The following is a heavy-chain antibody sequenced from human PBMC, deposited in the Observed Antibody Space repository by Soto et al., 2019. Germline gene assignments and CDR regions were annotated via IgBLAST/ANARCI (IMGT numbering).Heavy chain of an antibody. D-gene: IGHD1-26*01. CDR1: AGTFSRRA. CDR3: ANSRGGIYLGYHGMDI. J-gene: IGHJ6*02. Sequence: QVQLVQSGPELQETGNSGKVSCKASAGTFSRRAISWVRQAPGQGRAWLGGIIAVVGRVNDAEKFHDTATITADETTRTVYMDLSSLRSEATALYYCANSRGGIYLGYHGMDIWGQVTTFSVSS. V-gene: IGHV1-69*01. CDR2: IIAVVGRV.